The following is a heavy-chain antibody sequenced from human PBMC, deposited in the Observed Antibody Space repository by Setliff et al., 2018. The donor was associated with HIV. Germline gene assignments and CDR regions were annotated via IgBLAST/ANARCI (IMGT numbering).Heavy chain of an antibody. D-gene: IGHD6-6*01. J-gene: IGHJ6*03. CDR3: ASEAWTSYRSSSGYYYYYMDV. CDR2: LHHSGTI. Sequence: SETLSLTCAVSGYSISSGYYWGWIRQPPGKGLEWIGTLHHSGTIYYNPSLRSRVTMSLDTSKNQFSLKLSSVTAADTAVYYCASEAWTSYRSSSGYYYYYMDVWG. CDR1: GYSISSGYY. V-gene: IGHV4-38-2*01.